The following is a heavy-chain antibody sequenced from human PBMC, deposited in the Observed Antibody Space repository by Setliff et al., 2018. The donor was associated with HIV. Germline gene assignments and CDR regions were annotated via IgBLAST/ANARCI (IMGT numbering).Heavy chain of an antibody. CDR2: IYYSGST. V-gene: IGHV4-59*01. J-gene: IGHJ3*02. CDR3: ARVHSGSCYVRRDDAFDI. Sequence: SETLSLTCTVSGGSISSYYWSWIRQPPGKGLEWIGYIYYSGSTNYNPSLKSRVTISVDTSKNQFSLKLSSVTAADTAVYYCARVHSGSCYVRRDDAFDIWGQGTMVTVSS. D-gene: IGHD1-26*01. CDR1: GGSISSYY.